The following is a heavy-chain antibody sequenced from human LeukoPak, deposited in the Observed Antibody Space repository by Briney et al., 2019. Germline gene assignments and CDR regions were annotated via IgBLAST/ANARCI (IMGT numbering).Heavy chain of an antibody. D-gene: IGHD2-2*01. CDR3: ARDQWNQLQLNWFDP. Sequence: PGRSLRLSCAASGFIFSSYAMHWVRQAPGKGLEWVAVISYDGSNKYYADSAKGRFTISRDNSKNTLYLQMISLRVEDTAIYYCARDQWNQLQLNWFDPWGQGTLVTVSS. CDR1: GFIFSSYA. CDR2: ISYDGSNK. J-gene: IGHJ5*02. V-gene: IGHV3-30-3*01.